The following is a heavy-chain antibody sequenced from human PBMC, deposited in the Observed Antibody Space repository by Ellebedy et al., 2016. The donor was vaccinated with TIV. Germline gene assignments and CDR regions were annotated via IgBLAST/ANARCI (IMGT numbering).Heavy chain of an antibody. CDR3: AAWRGWTGNWHFDL. CDR2: ISSSSEYR. Sequence: GESLKISCAASGFTFSSYSMNWVRQAPGKGLEWVSSISSSSEYRYYADSVKGRFTISRNNARNSLYLQMNSLRAEDTAIYYCAAWRGWTGNWHFDLWGHGTLVSVSS. D-gene: IGHD6-19*01. CDR1: GFTFSSYS. J-gene: IGHJ2*01. V-gene: IGHV3-21*01.